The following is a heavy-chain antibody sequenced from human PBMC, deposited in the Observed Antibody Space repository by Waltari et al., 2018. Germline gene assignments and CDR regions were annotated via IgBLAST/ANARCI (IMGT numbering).Heavy chain of an antibody. J-gene: IGHJ4*02. CDR3: ARGGDKYCSGGSCYGIDY. CDR2: INPNSGGT. D-gene: IGHD2-15*01. Sequence: QVQLVQSGAEVKKPGASVKVSCKASGYTFTGYYMHWVRQAPGQGLEWMGRINPNSGGTNYAQKFQGRVTMTMDTSISTAYMELSRLRSDDTAVYYCARGGDKYCSGGSCYGIDYWGQGTLVTVSS. V-gene: IGHV1-2*06. CDR1: GYTFTGYY.